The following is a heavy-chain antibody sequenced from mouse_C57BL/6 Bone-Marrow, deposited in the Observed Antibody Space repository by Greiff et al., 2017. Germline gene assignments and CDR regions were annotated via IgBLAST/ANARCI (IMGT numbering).Heavy chain of an antibody. V-gene: IGHV14-2*01. CDR3: ARTGSSPWFAY. J-gene: IGHJ3*01. CDR1: GFNIKDYY. Sequence: DVQLLESGADLVQPGASLKFSCTASGFNIKDYYMHWVRQTPEQGLEWLGRIDPEDGGTKYAATVQGKATITADTSSNTAYLQLSSLTSEDTAVYYCARTGSSPWFAYWGQGTLVTVSA. D-gene: IGHD1-1*01. CDR2: IDPEDGGT.